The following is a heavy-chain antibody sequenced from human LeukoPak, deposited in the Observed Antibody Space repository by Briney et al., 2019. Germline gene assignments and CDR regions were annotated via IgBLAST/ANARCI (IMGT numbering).Heavy chain of an antibody. D-gene: IGHD2-8*02. J-gene: IGHJ4*02. V-gene: IGHV1-8*01. CDR2: MNPNSGNT. CDR3: ATMFHGGVGNPEDY. Sequence: ASVKVSCKASGYTFTSYDINWVRQATGQGLEWMGWMNPNSGNTGYAQKFQGRVTMTRNTSISTAYMELSSLRSEDTAVYYCATMFHGGVGNPEDYWGQGTLVTVSS. CDR1: GYTFTSYD.